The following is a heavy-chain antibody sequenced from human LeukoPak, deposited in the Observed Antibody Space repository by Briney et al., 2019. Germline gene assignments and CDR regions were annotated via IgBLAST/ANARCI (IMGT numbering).Heavy chain of an antibody. V-gene: IGHV4-39*07. CDR3: ASSNPGQWLVRLDY. CDR2: IYYSGST. Sequence: ETLSLTCTVSGGSISSSNFYWGWIRQPPGKGLEWIGSIYYSGSTYYNPSLKSRVTISVDTSKNQFSLKLSSVTAADTAVYYCASSNPGQWLVRLDYWGQGTLVTVSS. D-gene: IGHD6-19*01. CDR1: GGSISSSNFY. J-gene: IGHJ4*02.